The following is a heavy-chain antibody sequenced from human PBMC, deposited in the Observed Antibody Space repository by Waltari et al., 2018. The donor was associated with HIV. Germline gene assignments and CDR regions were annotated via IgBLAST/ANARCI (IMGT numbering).Heavy chain of an antibody. J-gene: IGHJ4*02. D-gene: IGHD3-22*01. CDR1: GFTFSSYA. CDR2: ISYDGSNK. Sequence: QVQLVESGGGVVQPGRSLRLSCAASGFTFSSYAMHWVRQAPGKGLEWVAVISYDGSNKYYADSVKGRFTISRDNSKNTLYLQMNSLRPEDTAVYYAGSSGYYIDYWGQGTLVTVSS. CDR3: GSSGYYIDY. V-gene: IGHV3-30*01.